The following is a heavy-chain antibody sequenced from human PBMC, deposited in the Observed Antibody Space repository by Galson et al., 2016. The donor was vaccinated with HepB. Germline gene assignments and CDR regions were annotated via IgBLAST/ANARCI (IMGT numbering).Heavy chain of an antibody. D-gene: IGHD3-10*01. CDR3: ARVQGRGFIMLNF. J-gene: IGHJ1*01. V-gene: IGHV1-8*01. CDR1: GYPFPSYD. CDR2: MNPNSGDT. Sequence: SCKASGYPFPSYDINWVRQATGQGLEWMGWMNPNSGDTDYAQKFQGRVTMTRDTSPSTAYMDLTSLRSEDTAVYYCARVQGRGFIMLNFWGQGTLVTVSS.